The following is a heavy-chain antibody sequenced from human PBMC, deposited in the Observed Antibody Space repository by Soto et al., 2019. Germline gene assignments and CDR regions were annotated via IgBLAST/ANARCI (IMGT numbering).Heavy chain of an antibody. J-gene: IGHJ4*02. V-gene: IGHV3-23*01. CDR2: ISGSGGST. D-gene: IGHD3-10*01. CDR1: GFTFSSYA. CDR3: APALITMVRGVTIDY. Sequence: EVQLLESGGGLVQPGGSLRLSCAASGFTFSSYAMSWVRLTPGKGLEWVSAISGSGGSTYYADSVKGRFTISRDNSKNTLYLQMNSLRAEDTAVYYCAPALITMVRGVTIDYWGQGTLVPVSS.